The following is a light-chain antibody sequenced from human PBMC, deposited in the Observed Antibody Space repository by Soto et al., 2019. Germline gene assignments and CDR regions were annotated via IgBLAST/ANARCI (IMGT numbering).Light chain of an antibody. Sequence: QSVLTQPASVSGSPGRSITISCTGTSGDVGGYNYVSWYQQHPGKAPKLMIYDVSNRPSGVSNRFSGSKSGNTASLTISGLQADDEADYYCSSYTSSSTYVFGTGTKVTVL. CDR1: SGDVGGYNY. V-gene: IGLV2-14*01. CDR2: DVS. J-gene: IGLJ1*01. CDR3: SSYTSSSTYV.